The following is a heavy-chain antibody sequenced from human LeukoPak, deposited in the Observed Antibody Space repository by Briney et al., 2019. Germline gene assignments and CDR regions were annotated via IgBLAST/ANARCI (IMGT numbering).Heavy chain of an antibody. CDR2: IESKTDSGTT. D-gene: IGHD3-16*01. CDR1: GFPFSDAW. Sequence: GGSLGLSCAASGFPFSDAWMSWARQAPGKGLEWVGRIESKTDSGTTEYAAPVKGRFTISRDDSKNTLYLQMNSLKTEDTAVYYCTRDEGDDYFDNWGQGTLVTVSS. V-gene: IGHV3-15*04. J-gene: IGHJ4*02. CDR3: TRDEGDDYFDN.